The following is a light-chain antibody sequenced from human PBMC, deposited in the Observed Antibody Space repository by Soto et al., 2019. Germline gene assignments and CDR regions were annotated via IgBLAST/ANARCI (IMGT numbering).Light chain of an antibody. CDR1: QSVSGY. Sequence: EIVLKQSPATLSLSPGERATLSCRASQSVSGYLAWYQQKPGQAPRLLIYDGSHRATGIPARFSGSGPGTDFTLTISGLEPEDFAVYYCQQRSNWLISFGPGTKVDIK. CDR2: DGS. V-gene: IGKV3-11*01. CDR3: QQRSNWLIS. J-gene: IGKJ3*01.